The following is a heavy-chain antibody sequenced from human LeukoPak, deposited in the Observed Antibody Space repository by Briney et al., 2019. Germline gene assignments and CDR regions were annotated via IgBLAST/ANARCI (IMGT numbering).Heavy chain of an antibody. D-gene: IGHD3-22*01. CDR3: AKPTMATSRGYLFDY. J-gene: IGHJ4*02. CDR2: ISYDGSNK. CDR1: GFTFSSYW. V-gene: IGHV3-30*18. Sequence: GGSLRLSCAASGFTFSSYWMHWVRQAPGKGLEWVAVISYDGSNKYYADSVKGRFTISRDNSKNTLYLQMNSLRAEDTAVYYCAKPTMATSRGYLFDYWGQGTLVTVSS.